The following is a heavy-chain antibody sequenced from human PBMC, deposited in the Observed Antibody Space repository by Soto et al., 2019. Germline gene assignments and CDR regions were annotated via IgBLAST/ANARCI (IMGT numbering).Heavy chain of an antibody. D-gene: IGHD5-12*01. Sequence: SVKVSCKASGSTFSNHIITWVRQDPGQGLEWKGRIIPILDITNYAQKFQGRVTITADKSTTTAYMEVSSLSFEDTAVYYFAIDSPNGSTFSGHDDIDSWGQGTLVTVSS. J-gene: IGHJ4*02. CDR3: AIDSPNGSTFSGHDDIDS. CDR1: GSTFSNHI. V-gene: IGHV1-69*04. CDR2: IIPILDIT.